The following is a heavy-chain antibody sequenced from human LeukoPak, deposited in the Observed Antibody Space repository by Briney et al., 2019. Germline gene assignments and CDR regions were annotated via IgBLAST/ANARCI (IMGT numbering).Heavy chain of an antibody. V-gene: IGHV3-30*04. CDR1: GFTFSSYA. Sequence: GGSLRLSCAASGFTFSSYAMHWVRQAPGKGLEWVAVISYDGSNKYYADSVKGRFTISRDNSKNTLYLQMNSLRAEDTAVYYCAREKVGEYAFDIWGQGTMVTVSS. CDR3: AREKVGEYAFDI. D-gene: IGHD1-26*01. CDR2: ISYDGSNK. J-gene: IGHJ3*02.